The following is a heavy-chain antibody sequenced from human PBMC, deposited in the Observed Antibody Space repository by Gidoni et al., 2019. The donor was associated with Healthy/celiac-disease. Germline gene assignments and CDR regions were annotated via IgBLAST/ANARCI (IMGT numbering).Heavy chain of an antibody. V-gene: IGHV3-30*03. D-gene: IGHD1-7*01. CDR3: ASPLRVTGTTRRVAFDI. J-gene: IGHJ3*02. CDR2: ISYDGSNK. CDR1: GFTFISYG. Sequence: QVQLVESGGGVVQPGRSLRLSCAASGFTFISYGMHWVRQAPGKGLEWVAVISYDGSNKYYADSVKGRFTISRDNSKNTLYLQMNSLRAEDTAVYYCASPLRVTGTTRRVAFDIWGQGTMVTVSS.